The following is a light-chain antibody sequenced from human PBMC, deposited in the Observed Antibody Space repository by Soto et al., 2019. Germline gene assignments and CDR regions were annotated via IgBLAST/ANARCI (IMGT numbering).Light chain of an antibody. CDR2: GAS. J-gene: IGKJ1*01. V-gene: IGKV3-20*01. Sequence: EIVLTQSPGTLSLSPGERATLSCRASQSVSSSYLAWYQQKPGQAPRLLIYGASSRATGIPDRFSGSGSGTDFTLSISRLEPEDFAVYDCQHYGSSPRTFGQGTKVDI. CDR3: QHYGSSPRT. CDR1: QSVSSSY.